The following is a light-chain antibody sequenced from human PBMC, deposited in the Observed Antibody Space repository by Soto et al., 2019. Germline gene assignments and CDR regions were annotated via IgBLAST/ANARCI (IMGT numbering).Light chain of an antibody. V-gene: IGLV2-8*01. Sequence: QSVLTQPPSASGSPGQSVTISCTGTSSDVGGYNYVSWYQQHPGKAPKLMIYDVSKRPSGVPDRFSGSKSGNTASLTVSGLQAEDEADYYCISYAGSNNLVFGGGTKLTVL. J-gene: IGLJ2*01. CDR3: ISYAGSNNLV. CDR2: DVS. CDR1: SSDVGGYNY.